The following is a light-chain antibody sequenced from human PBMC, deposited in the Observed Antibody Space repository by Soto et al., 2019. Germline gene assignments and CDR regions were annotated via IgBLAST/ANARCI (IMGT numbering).Light chain of an antibody. CDR1: QSVSSN. CDR3: QQYNNWPPLT. Sequence: EIVMTQSPATLSVSPGERATLSCRASQSVSSNLAWYQQKPGQAPRLLIYGASTRATGIPARFSGSGSGTEFTLTISSLQSQDFGVYYCQQYNNWPPLTFGGGTQVAIK. CDR2: GAS. V-gene: IGKV3-15*01. J-gene: IGKJ4*01.